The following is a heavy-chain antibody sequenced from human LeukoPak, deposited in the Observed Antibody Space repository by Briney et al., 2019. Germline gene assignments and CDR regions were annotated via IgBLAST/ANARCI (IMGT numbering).Heavy chain of an antibody. CDR3: ARVGPSGYDSAGDFDY. Sequence: ASVKVSCKASGYTFTSFAMHWVRQAPGQRLEWMGWINAGNGNTKYSQKFQGRVTITRDTSASTAYMELSSLRSEDTAVYYCARVGPSGYDSAGDFDYWGQGTLVTVSS. CDR2: INAGNGNT. J-gene: IGHJ4*02. CDR1: GYTFTSFA. D-gene: IGHD5-12*01. V-gene: IGHV1-3*01.